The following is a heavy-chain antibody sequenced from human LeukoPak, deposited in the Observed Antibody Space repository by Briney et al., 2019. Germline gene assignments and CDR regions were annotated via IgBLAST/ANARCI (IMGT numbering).Heavy chain of an antibody. CDR1: GFTFSSYA. J-gene: IGHJ4*02. Sequence: PGGSLRLSCAASGFTFSSYAMHWVRQAPGKGLEWVAVISYDGSNKYYADSVKGRFTISRDNSKNTLYLQMNSLRAEDTAVYYCARDRSGSYLFDYWGQGTLVTVSS. D-gene: IGHD1-26*01. CDR3: ARDRSGSYLFDY. V-gene: IGHV3-30-3*01. CDR2: ISYDGSNK.